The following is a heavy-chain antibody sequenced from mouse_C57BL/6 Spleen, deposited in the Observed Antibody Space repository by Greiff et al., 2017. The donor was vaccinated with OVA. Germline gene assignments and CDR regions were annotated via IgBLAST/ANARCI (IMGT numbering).Heavy chain of an antibody. CDR3: ARRYDWNFDY. Sequence: QVQLQQSGAELVRPGTSVKVSCKASGYAFTNYLIEWVKQRPGQGLEWIGVINPGSGGTNYNEKFKGKATLTADKSSSTAYMQLSSLTSEDSAVYFCARRYDWNFDYWGQGTTLTVSS. CDR2: INPGSGGT. J-gene: IGHJ2*01. D-gene: IGHD2-12*01. CDR1: GYAFTNYL. V-gene: IGHV1-54*01.